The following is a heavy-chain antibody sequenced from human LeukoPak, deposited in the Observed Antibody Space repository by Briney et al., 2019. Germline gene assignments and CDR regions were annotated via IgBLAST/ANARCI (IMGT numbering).Heavy chain of an antibody. CDR2: IIPIFGTA. CDR3: ARGRMVAARVDYYYYYMDV. J-gene: IGHJ6*03. V-gene: IGHV1-69*06. CDR1: GGTFSSYA. Sequence: ASVKVSCKASGGTFSSYAISWVRQAPGQGLEWMGGIIPIFGTANYAQKFQGRVTITADKSTSTAYMELSRLRSDDTAVYYCARGRMVAARVDYYYYYMDVWGKGTTVTVSS. D-gene: IGHD6-6*01.